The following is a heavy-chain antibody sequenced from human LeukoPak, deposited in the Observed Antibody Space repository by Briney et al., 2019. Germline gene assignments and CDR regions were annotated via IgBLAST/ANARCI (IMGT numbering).Heavy chain of an antibody. CDR3: ARDRGEQWLYLVPRCYYFDY. J-gene: IGHJ4*02. V-gene: IGHV1-2*02. D-gene: IGHD6-19*01. CDR2: INPNRGGT. CDR1: GYTFTGYY. Sequence: GASVKVSCKASGYTFTGYYMHWVRQAPGQGLEWMGWINPNRGGTNYAPKSQGRVTMTRVTPISTAYMELSRLRSDDTAVYYCARDRGEQWLYLVPRCYYFDYWGQGTLVTVSS.